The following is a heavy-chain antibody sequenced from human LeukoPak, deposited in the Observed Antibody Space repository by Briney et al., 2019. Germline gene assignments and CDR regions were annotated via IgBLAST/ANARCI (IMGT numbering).Heavy chain of an antibody. Sequence: GGSLRLSCAVSGFIFSDYWMSWVRQAPGKGLEWVGNAKQDGSGSTCVDSVKGRFTISRDNSKNTLYLQMTSLRAEDTAVYHCARGVPAEYWGQGTLVTVSS. V-gene: IGHV3-7*01. CDR3: ARGVPAEY. CDR1: GFIFSDYW. CDR2: AKQDGSGS. J-gene: IGHJ4*02. D-gene: IGHD4/OR15-4a*01.